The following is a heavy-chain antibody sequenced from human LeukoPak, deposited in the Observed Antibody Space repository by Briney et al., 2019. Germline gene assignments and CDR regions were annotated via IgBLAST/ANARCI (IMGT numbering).Heavy chain of an antibody. Sequence: PWGSLRLSCAASGFTFSDYYMSWLRQAPGRGLEWVSYISSDSSTIYYADSVKGRFTISRDNAKNSLYLQMNSLRTEDTAVYYCANTEYQRLGTDYWGQGTLVTVSS. CDR3: ANTEYQRLGTDY. V-gene: IGHV3-11*04. CDR1: GFTFSDYY. CDR2: ISSDSSTI. D-gene: IGHD2-2*01. J-gene: IGHJ4*02.